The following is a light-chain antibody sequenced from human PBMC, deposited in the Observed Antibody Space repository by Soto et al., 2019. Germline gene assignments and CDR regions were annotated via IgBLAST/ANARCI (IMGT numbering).Light chain of an antibody. CDR2: GAS. Sequence: EIVLMQSPGTLSLSPGERATLSCRASQSVSSNYLAWYQQKPGQAPRLLIYGASSRATGIPDRFSGSGSGTDFTLTISRLEPEDFAVYYCQQYGSSPYTFGQGTKLEI. CDR1: QSVSSNY. V-gene: IGKV3-20*01. CDR3: QQYGSSPYT. J-gene: IGKJ2*01.